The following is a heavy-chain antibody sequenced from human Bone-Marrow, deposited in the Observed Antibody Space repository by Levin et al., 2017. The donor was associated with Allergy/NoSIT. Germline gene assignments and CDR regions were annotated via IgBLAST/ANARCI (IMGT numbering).Heavy chain of an antibody. CDR2: INHSGST. CDR1: GGSFSGYY. D-gene: IGHD3-3*01. Sequence: MSSETLSLTCAVYGGSFSGYYWSWIRQPPGKGLEWIGEINHSGSTNYNPSLKSRVTISVDTSKNQFSLKLSSVTAADTAVYYCARVDGAPYYDFWSGYYREGWFDPWGQGTLVTVSS. CDR3: ARVDGAPYYDFWSGYYREGWFDP. V-gene: IGHV4-34*01. J-gene: IGHJ5*02.